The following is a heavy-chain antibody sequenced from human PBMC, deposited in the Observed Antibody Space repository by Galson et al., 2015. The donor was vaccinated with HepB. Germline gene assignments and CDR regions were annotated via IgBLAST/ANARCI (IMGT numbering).Heavy chain of an antibody. CDR2: IWNTGSYQ. Sequence: SLRLSCAASGFRFSNYGMHWVRQAPGKGLEWVAVIWNTGSYQYYADSVKGRFTISRDNSKNTLYLQMNSLRAEDTAVYYCAKDRPYYYDSSGYEGAEYFQHWGQGTLVTVSS. D-gene: IGHD3-22*01. CDR1: GFRFSNYG. J-gene: IGHJ1*01. CDR3: AKDRPYYYDSSGYEGAEYFQH. V-gene: IGHV3-33*06.